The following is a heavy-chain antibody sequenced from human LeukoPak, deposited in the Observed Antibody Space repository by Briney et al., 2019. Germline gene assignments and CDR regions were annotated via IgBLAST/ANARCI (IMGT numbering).Heavy chain of an antibody. Sequence: GASVKVSCKASGGTFSSYAISWVRQAPGQGLEWMGGIIPIFGTANYAQKFQGRVTITADESTSTAYMELSSLRSEDTAVYYCARSGSSSGGYYYYMDVWGKGTTVTVSS. V-gene: IGHV1-69*01. J-gene: IGHJ6*03. D-gene: IGHD6-6*01. CDR2: IIPIFGTA. CDR1: GGTFSSYA. CDR3: ARSGSSSGGYYYYMDV.